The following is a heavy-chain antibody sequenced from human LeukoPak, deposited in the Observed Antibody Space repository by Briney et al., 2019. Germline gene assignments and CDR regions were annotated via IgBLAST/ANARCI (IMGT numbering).Heavy chain of an antibody. J-gene: IGHJ4*02. D-gene: IGHD3-9*01. CDR3: ARANGHQYYDILTGYGISDY. CDR2: IRNDNGNR. Sequence: ASVKVSCKTSGYTFTDYGITWVRQAPGQGLEWMGWIRNDNGNREYAQKIQGRVSMTRDTSTSTAYMELRSLISDDTAVYYCARANGHQYYDILTGYGISDYWGQGTLVTVSS. CDR1: GYTFTDYG. V-gene: IGHV1-18*01.